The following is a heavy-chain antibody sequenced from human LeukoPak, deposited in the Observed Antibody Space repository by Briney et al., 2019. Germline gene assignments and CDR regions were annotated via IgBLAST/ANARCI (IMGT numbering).Heavy chain of an antibody. CDR1: GFTFSSYW. Sequence: GGSLRLSCAASGFTFSSYWMSWVRQAPGKGLEWVSNIKQDGSEKYYVDSVKGRFTISRDNTKNSLYLQMNSLRAEDTAVYYCARDRGYGDYECAFDIWGQGTMVTVSS. J-gene: IGHJ3*02. V-gene: IGHV3-7*01. D-gene: IGHD4-17*01. CDR2: IKQDGSEK. CDR3: ARDRGYGDYECAFDI.